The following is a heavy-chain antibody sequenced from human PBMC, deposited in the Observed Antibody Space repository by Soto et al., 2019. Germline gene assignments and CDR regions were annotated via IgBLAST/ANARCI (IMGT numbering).Heavy chain of an antibody. D-gene: IGHD6-19*01. CDR3: ARAERSHIAVAGPFDY. CDR1: GGSISSGGYS. Sequence: PSETLSLTCAVSGGSISSGGYSWSWIRQPPGKGLEWIGYIYHSGSTYYNPSLKSRVTISVDRSKNQFSLKLSSVTAADTAVYYCARAERSHIAVAGPFDYWGQGTLVTVSS. J-gene: IGHJ4*02. CDR2: IYHSGST. V-gene: IGHV4-30-2*01.